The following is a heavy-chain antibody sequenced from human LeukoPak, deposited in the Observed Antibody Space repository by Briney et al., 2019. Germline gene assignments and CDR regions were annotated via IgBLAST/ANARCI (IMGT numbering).Heavy chain of an antibody. J-gene: IGHJ4*02. Sequence: SETLSLTCTVSGGSISSGGYYWSWIRQHPGKGLEWIGYIYYSGSTYYNPSLKSRVTISVDTSKNQFSLKLSSVTAADTAVHYCASGFSSSTFDYWGQGTLVTVSS. CDR3: ASGFSSSTFDY. D-gene: IGHD6-13*01. CDR2: IYYSGST. V-gene: IGHV4-31*03. CDR1: GGSISSGGYY.